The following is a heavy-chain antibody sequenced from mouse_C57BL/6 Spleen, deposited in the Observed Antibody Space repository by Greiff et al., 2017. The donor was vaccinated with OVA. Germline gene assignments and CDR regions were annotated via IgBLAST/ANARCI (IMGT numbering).Heavy chain of an antibody. J-gene: IGHJ2*01. CDR2: IYPGDGDT. Sequence: VQVVESGAELVKPGASVKISCKASGYAFSSYWMNWVKQRPGKGLEWIGQIYPGDGDTNYNGKFKGKATLTADKSSSTAYMQLSSLTSEDSAVYFCARTFYYYGSSPDYWGQGTTLTVSS. D-gene: IGHD1-1*01. CDR3: ARTFYYYGSSPDY. V-gene: IGHV1-80*01. CDR1: GYAFSSYW.